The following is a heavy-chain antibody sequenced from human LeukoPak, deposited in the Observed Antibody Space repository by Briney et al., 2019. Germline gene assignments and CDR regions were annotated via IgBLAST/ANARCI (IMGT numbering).Heavy chain of an antibody. CDR1: GYTSTSYD. V-gene: IGHV1-8*01. J-gene: IGHJ5*02. D-gene: IGHD3-16*01. CDR3: ARSWGASRRSNWFDP. Sequence: ASVKVSCKASGYTSTSYDINWVRQATGQGLEWMGWMNPNSGNTGYARKFQGRVTMTRNTSISTAYMELSGLRSEDTAVYYCARSWGASRRSNWFDPWGQGTLVTVSS. CDR2: MNPNSGNT.